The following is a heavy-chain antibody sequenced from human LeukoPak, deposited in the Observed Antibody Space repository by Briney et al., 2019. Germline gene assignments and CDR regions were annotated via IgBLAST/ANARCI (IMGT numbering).Heavy chain of an antibody. CDR2: IYYSGST. CDR1: GGSISSGGYY. D-gene: IGHD5-18*01. V-gene: IGHV4-30-4*01. J-gene: IGHJ4*02. Sequence: PSETLSLTCAVSGGSISSGGYYWSWIRQPPGKGLEWIGYIYYSGSTYYNPSLKSRVTISVDTSKNQFSLKLSSVTAADTAVYYCARVMDTAMVITGWGQGTLVTVSS. CDR3: ARVMDTAMVITG.